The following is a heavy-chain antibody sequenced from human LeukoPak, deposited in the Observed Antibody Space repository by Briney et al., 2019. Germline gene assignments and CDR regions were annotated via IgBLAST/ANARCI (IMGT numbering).Heavy chain of an antibody. CDR3: AKDPSPYCGGDCYFDC. Sequence: GGSLRLSCAASGFTFSSYVMSWVRQAPGKGLEWVSAISSTGGSTYYADSVKGRFTISRDNSKNTLYLQMNSLRVEDTAIYYCAKDPSPYCGGDCYFDCWGQGTLVTVSS. D-gene: IGHD2-21*02. CDR2: ISSTGGST. J-gene: IGHJ4*02. V-gene: IGHV3-23*01. CDR1: GFTFSSYV.